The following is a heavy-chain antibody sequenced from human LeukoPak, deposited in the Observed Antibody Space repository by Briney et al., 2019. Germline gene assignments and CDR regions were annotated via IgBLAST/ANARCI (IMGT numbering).Heavy chain of an antibody. Sequence: PSETLSLTCAVYGGSFSGYYWSWIRQPPGKGLEWIGEINHSGSTKYNPSLKSRVTISVDTSKNQFSLKLSSVTAADTAVYYCAREIKTGPPVPAAIRGGLHNNWFDPWGQGTLVTVSS. J-gene: IGHJ5*02. CDR1: GGSFSGYY. CDR2: INHSGST. V-gene: IGHV4-34*01. D-gene: IGHD2-2*02. CDR3: AREIKTGPPVPAAIRGGLHNNWFDP.